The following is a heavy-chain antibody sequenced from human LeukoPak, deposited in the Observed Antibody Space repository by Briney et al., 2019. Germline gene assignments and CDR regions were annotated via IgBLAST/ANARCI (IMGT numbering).Heavy chain of an antibody. J-gene: IGHJ6*03. V-gene: IGHV1-69*13. CDR1: GGTFSSYA. D-gene: IGHD1-26*01. CDR3: ARAPLETIVGATLYYYYYMDV. Sequence: ASVKVSCKASGGTFSSYAISWVRQAPGQGLEWMGGIIPIFGTANYAQKFQGRVTITADESTSTAYMELSSLRSEDTAVYYCARAPLETIVGATLYYYYYMDVWGKGTTVTVSS. CDR2: IIPIFGTA.